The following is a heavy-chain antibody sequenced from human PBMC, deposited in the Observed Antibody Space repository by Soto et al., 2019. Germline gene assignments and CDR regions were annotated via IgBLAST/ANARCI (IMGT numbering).Heavy chain of an antibody. J-gene: IGHJ6*02. D-gene: IGHD2-21*01. V-gene: IGHV3-23*01. CDR1: RFTFTNYG. CDR2: VSARGRDT. CDR3: AKSSSMAHYYGMDV. Sequence: EVQLLESGGGLVQPGGSLRLSCTTSRFTFTNYGMNWVRQAPGKGLEWVAGVSARGRDTSYADSVKGRFIISRDNSKDTLHLQMNSLRAEDTALYYCAKSSSMAHYYGMDVWGQGTTVTVFS.